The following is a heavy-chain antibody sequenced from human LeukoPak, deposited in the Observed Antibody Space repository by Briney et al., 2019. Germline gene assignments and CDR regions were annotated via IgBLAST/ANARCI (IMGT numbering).Heavy chain of an antibody. CDR1: GGSMSSYY. CDR3: AREGPSGGNGSYFDY. V-gene: IGHV4-59*01. D-gene: IGHD2-8*02. CDR2: IYYSGST. J-gene: IGHJ4*02. Sequence: SETLSLTCTVSGGSMSSYYWSWIRQPPGKGLEWIGYIYYSGSTNYNPSLKSRVTISVDTSKNQFSLKLRSVTAADTAVYYCAREGPSGGNGSYFDYWGQGTLVTVSS.